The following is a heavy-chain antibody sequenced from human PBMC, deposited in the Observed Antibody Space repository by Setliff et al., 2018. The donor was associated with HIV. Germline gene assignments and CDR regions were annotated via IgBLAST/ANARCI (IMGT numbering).Heavy chain of an antibody. CDR1: GFTFTSYA. CDR2: IGAVGSPT. J-gene: IGHJ4*02. Sequence: PGGSLRLSCTVSGFTFTSYAMGWVRQAAGKGLEWVSTIGAVGSPTHYAESVKGRFTISRDNSKNTLYLQMNSLRAEDTAVYYCAKTPLYWGQGTLVTVSS. V-gene: IGHV3-23*01. CDR3: AKTPLY.